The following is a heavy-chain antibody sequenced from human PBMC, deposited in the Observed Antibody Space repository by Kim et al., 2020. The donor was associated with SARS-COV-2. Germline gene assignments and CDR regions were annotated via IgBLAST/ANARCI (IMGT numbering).Heavy chain of an antibody. CDR1: GFTFSSYA. V-gene: IGHV3-64*01. J-gene: IGHJ6*02. Sequence: GGSLRLSCAASGFTFSSYAMHWVRQAPGKGLEYVSAISSNGGSIYYANSVKGRFTISRDNSKNTLYLQMGSLRAEDMAVYYCARGPGYYDILTGYKYYYGMDVWGQGTTVTVSS. CDR2: ISSNGGSI. D-gene: IGHD3-9*01. CDR3: ARGPGYYDILTGYKYYYGMDV.